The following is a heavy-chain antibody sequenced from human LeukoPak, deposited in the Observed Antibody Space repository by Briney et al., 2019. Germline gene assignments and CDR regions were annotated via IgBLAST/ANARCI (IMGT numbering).Heavy chain of an antibody. Sequence: GGSLRLSCAASGFTVGSNYVSWVCQAPGKGLEWVSVIYSGGSTYYADSVKGRFTISRDNSKNTLYLQMNSLRAEDTAVYYCVRGVEQTFDIWGQGTMVIVSS. J-gene: IGHJ3*02. CDR2: IYSGGST. CDR3: VRGVEQTFDI. V-gene: IGHV3-66*01. D-gene: IGHD1/OR15-1a*01. CDR1: GFTVGSNY.